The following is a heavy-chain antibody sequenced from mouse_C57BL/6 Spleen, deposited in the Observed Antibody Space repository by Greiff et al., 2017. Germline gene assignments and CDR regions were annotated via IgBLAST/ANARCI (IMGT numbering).Heavy chain of an antibody. V-gene: IGHV5-6*02. CDR2: ISSGGSYT. D-gene: IGHD2-1*01. CDR3: ARLLYGNYEGFAY. Sequence: EVKLVESGGDLVKPGGSLKLSCAASGFTFSSYGMSWVRQTPDKRLEWVATISSGGSYTYYPDSVKGRFTISRDNAKNTLYLQMSSLKSEDTAMYYCARLLYGNYEGFAYWGQGTLVTVSA. CDR1: GFTFSSYG. J-gene: IGHJ3*01.